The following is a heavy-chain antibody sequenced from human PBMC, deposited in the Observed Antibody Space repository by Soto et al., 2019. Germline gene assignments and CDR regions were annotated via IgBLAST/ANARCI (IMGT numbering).Heavy chain of an antibody. D-gene: IGHD3-22*01. CDR2: IYYTGTT. CDR3: ARLGGYYQAFDS. J-gene: IGHJ4*02. Sequence: PSETLSLTCTVSGGSLSPNYWSWIRQSPGKGLDWIGYIYYTGTTKYNPSLKSRVTISVDSSKNQFSLKLDSVTAADTAVYYCARLGGYYQAFDSWGQGTLVTVS. V-gene: IGHV4-59*08. CDR1: GGSLSPNY.